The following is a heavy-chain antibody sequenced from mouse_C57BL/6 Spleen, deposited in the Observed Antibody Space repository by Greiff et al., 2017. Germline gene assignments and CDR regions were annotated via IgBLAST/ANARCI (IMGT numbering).Heavy chain of an antibody. V-gene: IGHV1-59*01. Sequence: QVQLQQPGAELVRPGTSVKLSCKASGYTFTSYWMHWVKQRPGQGLEWIGVIDPSDSYTNYNQKFKGKATLTVDTSSSTAYMQLSSLTSEDSAGYYCARRDDYDVEAGRFAYWGQGTLVTVSA. J-gene: IGHJ3*01. CDR2: IDPSDSYT. CDR3: ARRDDYDVEAGRFAY. CDR1: GYTFTSYW. D-gene: IGHD2-4*01.